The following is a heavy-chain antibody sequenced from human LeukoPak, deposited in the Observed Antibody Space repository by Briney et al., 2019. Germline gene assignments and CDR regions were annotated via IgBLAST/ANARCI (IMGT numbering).Heavy chain of an antibody. Sequence: ASVKVSCKASGGTFSSYAISWVRQAPGQGLEWMGRIIPILGIANYAQKFQGRVTITADKSTSTAYMELSSLRSEDTAVYYCARGWREANYDILTGYYRYWGQGTLVTVSS. CDR3: ARGWREANYDILTGYYRY. CDR2: IIPILGIA. V-gene: IGHV1-69*04. J-gene: IGHJ4*02. D-gene: IGHD3-9*01. CDR1: GGTFSSYA.